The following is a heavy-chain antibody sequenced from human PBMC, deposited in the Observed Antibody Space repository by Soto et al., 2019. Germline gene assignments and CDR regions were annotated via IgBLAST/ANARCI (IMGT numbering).Heavy chain of an antibody. Sequence: PGESLNLSCQGSGYSFASYWSGWVRQLPGKDLEWMGIIYPGDSDTRYSPSFQGQVTISADKSLRTAYLQWTSLKASDTALYYCARTRSFTLGFYYDGMDVWGQGTTVTVSS. D-gene: IGHD6-6*01. J-gene: IGHJ6*02. V-gene: IGHV5-51*01. CDR2: IYPGDSDT. CDR3: ARTRSFTLGFYYDGMDV. CDR1: GYSFASYW.